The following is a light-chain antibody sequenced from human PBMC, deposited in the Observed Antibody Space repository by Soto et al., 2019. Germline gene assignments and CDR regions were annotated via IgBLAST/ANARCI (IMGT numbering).Light chain of an antibody. J-gene: IGKJ2*01. CDR2: KAS. CDR3: QQYNSYPYT. V-gene: IGKV1-5*03. Sequence: DIQMTQSPSTLSASVGDRVTITCRASQSISSWLAWYQQKPGKAPKLLIYKASSLESGVPSRFSVSGSWTEFTLTISSLQPDDFATYYCQQYNSYPYTFGQGTKLEIK. CDR1: QSISSW.